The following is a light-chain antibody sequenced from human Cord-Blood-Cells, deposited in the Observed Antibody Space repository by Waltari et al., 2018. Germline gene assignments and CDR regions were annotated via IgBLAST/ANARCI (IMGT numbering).Light chain of an antibody. Sequence: SYELTQPPSVSVSPGQTARITCSGDALPKQYAYWYQQKPGQAPVLGIYKDSERPSGIPDRFSGSSSGTTCTLTISGVQAEDEADYYCQSADSSGTYVFGGGTKLTVL. V-gene: IGLV3-25*03. CDR2: KDS. CDR3: QSADSSGTYV. J-gene: IGLJ3*02. CDR1: ALPKQY.